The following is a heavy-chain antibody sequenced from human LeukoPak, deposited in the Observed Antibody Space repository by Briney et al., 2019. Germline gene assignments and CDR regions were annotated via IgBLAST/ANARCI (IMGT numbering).Heavy chain of an antibody. Sequence: SETLSLTCTVSGGSISSYYWSWIRQPPGKGLEWIGYIYYSGSTNYNPSLKSRVTISVDTSKNQFSLKLSSVTAADTAVYYCARHVSSSWYAGWFDPWGQGTLVTVSS. CDR3: ARHVSSSWYAGWFDP. J-gene: IGHJ5*02. D-gene: IGHD6-13*01. V-gene: IGHV4-59*08. CDR2: IYYSGST. CDR1: GGSISSYY.